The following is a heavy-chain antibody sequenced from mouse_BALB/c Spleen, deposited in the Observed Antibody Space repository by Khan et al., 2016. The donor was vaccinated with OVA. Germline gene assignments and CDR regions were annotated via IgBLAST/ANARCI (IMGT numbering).Heavy chain of an antibody. CDR3: AKCGTSNYYAMDY. Sequence: VQLKQSGPGLVAPSQSLSITCTVSGFSLTSYGVNWVRQPPGKGLEWMGVIWGDGSTNYHATLMSRMSISKDNSPSKAVLKLSSLQTDDTATYYCAKCGTSNYYAMDYWGQGTSVTVSS. V-gene: IGHV2-3*01. CDR2: IWGDGST. CDR1: GFSLTSYG. J-gene: IGHJ4*01.